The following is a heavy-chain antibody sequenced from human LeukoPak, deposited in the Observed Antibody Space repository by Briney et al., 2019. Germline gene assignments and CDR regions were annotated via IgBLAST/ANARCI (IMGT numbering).Heavy chain of an antibody. Sequence: SETLSLTCTVSGGSISSYYWSWIRQPPGKGLEWIGYIQYSGTTYYNPSLKSRVAISGDTSKNQFSLKLTSVTAADTAVYYCARGQPSDWSYDYWGQGTLVTVSS. J-gene: IGHJ4*02. CDR1: GGSISSYY. D-gene: IGHD3/OR15-3a*01. CDR2: IQYSGTT. V-gene: IGHV4-59*12. CDR3: ARGQPSDWSYDY.